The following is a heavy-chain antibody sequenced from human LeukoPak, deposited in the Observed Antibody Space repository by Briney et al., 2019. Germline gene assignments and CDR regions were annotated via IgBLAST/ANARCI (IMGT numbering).Heavy chain of an antibody. J-gene: IGHJ4*02. D-gene: IGHD3-22*01. CDR1: GYTFSSNG. V-gene: IGHV1-18*01. Sequence: GASVEVSCKASGYTFSSNGISWGRQGPGQGLEWMGWISAYNGNTNYAQKVQGRVTLTTETSTSTAYMELRSLRSDDTAVYYCARDRQLGSSGYYAAYWGQGTLVTVSS. CDR2: ISAYNGNT. CDR3: ARDRQLGSSGYYAAY.